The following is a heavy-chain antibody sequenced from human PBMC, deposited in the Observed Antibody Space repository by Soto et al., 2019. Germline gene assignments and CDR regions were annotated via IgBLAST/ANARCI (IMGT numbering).Heavy chain of an antibody. CDR2: IYWDDDE. CDR3: AHAGDYDLLSFDH. D-gene: IGHD4-17*01. J-gene: IGHJ4*02. Sequence: QITLRESGPALVRPAQTLTLACTFSGFSLTSHHMGVAWIRQPPGKAMEWLALIYWDDDERFNPSLKDRLAISKDTSKNHVVLTMTNMGPLDTATYFCAHAGDYDLLSFDHWGPGTLVTVSS. CDR1: GFSLTSHHMG. V-gene: IGHV2-5*02.